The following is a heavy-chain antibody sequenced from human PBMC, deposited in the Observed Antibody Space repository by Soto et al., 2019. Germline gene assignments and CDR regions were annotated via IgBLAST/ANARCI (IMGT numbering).Heavy chain of an antibody. J-gene: IGHJ5*02. V-gene: IGHV4-59*01. D-gene: IGHD1-26*01. Sequence: PSETLSLTCTVSGGSISSYYWSWIRQPPGKGLEWIGYIYYSGSTNYNPSLKSRVTISVDTSKNQFSLKLSSVTAADTAVYYCARVVGATPPWFDPWGQGTLVTVSS. CDR3: ARVVGATPPWFDP. CDR2: IYYSGST. CDR1: GGSISSYY.